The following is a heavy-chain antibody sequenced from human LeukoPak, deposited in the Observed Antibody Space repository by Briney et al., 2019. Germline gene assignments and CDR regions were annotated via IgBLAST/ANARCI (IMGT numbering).Heavy chain of an antibody. Sequence: GGSLRLSCVASGFTFSNSAMSWVRQAPGKGLEWVSATTGSGGSTFYADSVRGRFIISRDNSKNTLYLQMNSLRAEDTAMYYCAKDLVRGADCWGQGTLVTVSS. V-gene: IGHV3-23*01. D-gene: IGHD3-10*01. CDR1: GFTFSNSA. CDR2: TTGSGGST. CDR3: AKDLVRGADC. J-gene: IGHJ4*02.